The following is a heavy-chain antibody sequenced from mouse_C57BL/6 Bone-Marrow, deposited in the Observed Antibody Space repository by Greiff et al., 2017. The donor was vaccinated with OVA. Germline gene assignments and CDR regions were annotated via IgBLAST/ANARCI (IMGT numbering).Heavy chain of an antibody. J-gene: IGHJ2*01. V-gene: IGHV1-22*01. D-gene: IGHD2-12*01. Sequence: VHVKQSGPELVKPGASVKMSCKASGYTFTDYNMHWVKQSHGKSLEWIGYINPNNGGTSYNQKFKGKATLTVNKSSSTAYMELRSLTSEDSAVYYCARGPCYGYWGQGTTLTVSS. CDR1: GYTFTDYN. CDR2: INPNNGGT. CDR3: ARGPCYGY.